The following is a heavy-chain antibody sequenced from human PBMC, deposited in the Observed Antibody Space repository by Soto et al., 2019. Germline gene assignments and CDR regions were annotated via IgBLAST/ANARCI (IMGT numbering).Heavy chain of an antibody. CDR3: ARSLRITGTTSSPVLAFDI. Sequence: ASVKVSCKASGYTFTGYYMHWVRQAPGQGLEWMGIINPSGGSTSYAQKFQGRVTMTRDTSTSTVYMELSSLRSEDTAVYYCARSLRITGTTSSPVLAFDIWGQGTMVTVSS. CDR1: GYTFTGYY. CDR2: INPSGGST. J-gene: IGHJ3*02. V-gene: IGHV1-46*01. D-gene: IGHD1-7*01.